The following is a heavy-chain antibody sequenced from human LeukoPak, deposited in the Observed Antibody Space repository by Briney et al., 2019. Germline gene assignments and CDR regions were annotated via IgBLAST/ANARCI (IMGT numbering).Heavy chain of an antibody. CDR3: AKESLMDIVVVPAARSPFDY. D-gene: IGHD2-2*03. J-gene: IGHJ4*02. Sequence: PGGSLRLSCAASGFTFSSYGMHWVRQAPGKGLEWVAFIRYDGSNKYYADSVKGRFTISRDNSKNTLYPQMNSLRAEDTAVYYCAKESLMDIVVVPAARSPFDYWGQGTLVTVSS. CDR2: IRYDGSNK. CDR1: GFTFSSYG. V-gene: IGHV3-30*02.